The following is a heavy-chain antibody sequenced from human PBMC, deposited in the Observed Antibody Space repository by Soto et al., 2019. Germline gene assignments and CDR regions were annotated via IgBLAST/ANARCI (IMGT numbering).Heavy chain of an antibody. V-gene: IGHV1-69*06. Sequence: QVPLVQSGAEVKKPGSSVKVSCKASGGTFSSYAISWVRQAPGQGLEWMGGIIPIFGTANYAQKFQGRVTITADKSTSTDYMELSSLRSEDTAVYYCAITDRLRYFDWPHYYYYYGMDVWGQGTTVTVSS. J-gene: IGHJ6*02. CDR3: AITDRLRYFDWPHYYYYYGMDV. CDR1: GGTFSSYA. CDR2: IIPIFGTA. D-gene: IGHD3-9*01.